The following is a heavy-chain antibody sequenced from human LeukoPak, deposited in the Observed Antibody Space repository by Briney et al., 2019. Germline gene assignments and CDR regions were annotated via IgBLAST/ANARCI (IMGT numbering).Heavy chain of an antibody. CDR3: TRERYCSSITCPGASDL. D-gene: IGHD2-2*01. J-gene: IGHJ3*01. V-gene: IGHV3-15*01. CDR1: GFTFFYDW. Sequence: GGSLRLSCAASGFTFFYDWMSWVRQAPGKGLEWVGRIKSKADGETTEYAAPVKGRFTFSRDDSKNTLYLQMNSLKTEDTAAYYCTRERYCSSITCPGASDLWGQGTMVTVSS. CDR2: IKSKADGETT.